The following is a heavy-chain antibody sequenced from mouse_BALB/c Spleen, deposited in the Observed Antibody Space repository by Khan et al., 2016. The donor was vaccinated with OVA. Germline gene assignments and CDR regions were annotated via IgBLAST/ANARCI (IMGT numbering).Heavy chain of an antibody. CDR3: TRKCVDGSSFAY. CDR1: GYTFTNYW. CDR2: IYPSDSYT. J-gene: IGHJ3*01. D-gene: IGHD1-3*01. V-gene: IGHV1-69*02. Sequence: QVQLQQPGIELVRPGASVKLSCKASGYTFTNYWINWVKQSPGQSLEWIGNIYPSDSYTNYNQRFKDKATLTVDKSSSTAYLLLNSPTSEDSAVYYCTRKCVDGSSFAYWGQGTLVTVSA.